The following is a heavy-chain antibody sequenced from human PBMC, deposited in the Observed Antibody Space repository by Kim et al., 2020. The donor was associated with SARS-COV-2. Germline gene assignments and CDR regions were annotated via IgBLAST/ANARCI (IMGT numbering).Heavy chain of an antibody. V-gene: IGHV1-58*01. D-gene: IGHD3-10*01. CDR2: IVVGSGNT. Sequence: SGKVSCKASGFTFTSSAVQWVRQARGQRLEWIGWIVVGSGNTNYAQKFQERVTITRDMSTSTAYMELSSLRSEDTAVYYCAADRGYYGSEYYFDYWGQGTLVTVSS. CDR3: AADRGYYGSEYYFDY. CDR1: GFTFTSSA. J-gene: IGHJ4*02.